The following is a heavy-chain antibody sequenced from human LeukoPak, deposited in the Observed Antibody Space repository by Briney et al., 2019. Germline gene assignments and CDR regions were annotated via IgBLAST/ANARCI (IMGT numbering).Heavy chain of an antibody. CDR3: TRGSSWSQYYYYYYMDV. J-gene: IGHJ6*03. CDR2: ISGSGGST. Sequence: PGGSLRLSCAASGFTFSSYAMSWVRQAPGKGLEWVSAISGSGGSTYYADSVKGRFTISRDNAMNSLYLEMNSLRAEDTAVYYCTRGSSWSQYYYYYYMDVWGEGTTVTVSS. CDR1: GFTFSSYA. D-gene: IGHD6-19*01. V-gene: IGHV3-23*01.